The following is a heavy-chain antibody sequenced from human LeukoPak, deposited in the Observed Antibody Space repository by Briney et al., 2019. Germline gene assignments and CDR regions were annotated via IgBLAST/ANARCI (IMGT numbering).Heavy chain of an antibody. D-gene: IGHD2/OR15-2a*01. CDR3: ASQILNWFDP. J-gene: IGHJ5*02. V-gene: IGHV1-3*01. CDR1: GYTFTTYA. CDR2: INAGNGDT. Sequence: GASVKVSCKASGYTFTTYALHWVRQAPGQRLEWMGWINAGNGDTEYSQKFRGRVTITRDTSASTAYMELSSLRSEDTAVYYCASQILNWFDPWGQGTLVTVSS.